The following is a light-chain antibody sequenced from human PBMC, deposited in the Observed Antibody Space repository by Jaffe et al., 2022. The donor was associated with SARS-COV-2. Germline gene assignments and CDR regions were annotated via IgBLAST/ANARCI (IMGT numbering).Light chain of an antibody. Sequence: DIQMTQSPSTLSASVGNRVTITCRASQSIRDSLAWYQQKPGKAPNLLIYKASNLESGVPSRFGGSASGTEFTLTISSLQPDDVAAYYCQQYDIYPWTFGQGTRVEIK. V-gene: IGKV1-5*03. CDR1: QSIRDS. CDR2: KAS. CDR3: QQYDIYPWT. J-gene: IGKJ1*01.